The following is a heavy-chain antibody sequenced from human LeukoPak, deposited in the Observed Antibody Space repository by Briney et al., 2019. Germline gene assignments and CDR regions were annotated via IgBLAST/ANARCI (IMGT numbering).Heavy chain of an antibody. J-gene: IGHJ4*02. V-gene: IGHV1-2*02. CDR3: AREAGIVAHFDY. CDR1: GYTFTGYY. CDR2: INPNSGGT. D-gene: IGHD5-12*01. Sequence: ASVKVSCKASGYTFTGYYMHWVRQAPGQGLEWMGWINPNSGGTNYAQKFRGRVTMTRDTSISTAYMELSRLRSDDTAVYYCAREAGIVAHFDYWGQGTLVTVSS.